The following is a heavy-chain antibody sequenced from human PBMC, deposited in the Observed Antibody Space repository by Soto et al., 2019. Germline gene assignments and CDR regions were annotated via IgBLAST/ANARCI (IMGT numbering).Heavy chain of an antibody. CDR2: INHSGST. D-gene: IGHD3-16*01. CDR1: GGSFSGYY. CDR3: ASLRLTHYYYGMDV. Sequence: TLSLTCAVYGGSFSGYYWSWIRQPPGKGLEWIGEINHSGSTICNPSLKSRVTISVFTSKIHFSLKLSSVTAADMAVYYCASLRLTHYYYGMDVWGQGTT. J-gene: IGHJ6*02. V-gene: IGHV4-34*01.